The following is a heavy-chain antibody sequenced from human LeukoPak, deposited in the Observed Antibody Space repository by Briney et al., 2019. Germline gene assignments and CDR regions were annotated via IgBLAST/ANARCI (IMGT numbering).Heavy chain of an antibody. CDR2: INPNSGDT. CDR1: GGTFSSYA. CDR3: ARPQSSGWDHFVDY. Sequence: ASVKVSCKASGGTFSSYAISWVRQAPGQGLEWMGWINPNSGDTKYAQKFQGRVTMTRDTSISTAYMELSRLISDDTAVYYCARPQSSGWDHFVDYWGQGTLVTVAS. J-gene: IGHJ4*02. V-gene: IGHV1-2*02. D-gene: IGHD6-19*01.